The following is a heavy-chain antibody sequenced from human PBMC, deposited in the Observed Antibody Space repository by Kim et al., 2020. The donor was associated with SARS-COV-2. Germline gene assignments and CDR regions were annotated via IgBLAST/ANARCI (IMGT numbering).Heavy chain of an antibody. CDR1: GFTFSNAW. CDR3: TTDITQIYYYDSSNHG. J-gene: IGHJ4*02. CDR2: IKSKTDGGTT. V-gene: IGHV3-15*01. D-gene: IGHD3-22*01. Sequence: GGSLRLSCAASGFTFSNAWMSWVRQAPGKGLEWVGRIKSKTDGGTTDYAAPVKGRFTISRDDSKNTLYLQMNSLKTEDTAVYYCTTDITQIYYYDSSNHGWGQGTLVTVSS.